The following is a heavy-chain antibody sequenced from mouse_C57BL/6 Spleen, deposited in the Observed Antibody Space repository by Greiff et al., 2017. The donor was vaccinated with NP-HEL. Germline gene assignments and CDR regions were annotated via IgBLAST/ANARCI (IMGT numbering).Heavy chain of an antibody. CDR1: GFSLTSYG. V-gene: IGHV2-2*01. CDR2: IWSGGST. D-gene: IGHD2-3*01. CDR3: ARNGKGYDGFFDY. J-gene: IGHJ2*01. Sequence: QVQLKESGPGLVQPSQSLSITCTVSGFSLTSYGVHWVRQSPGKGLEWLGVIWSGGSTDYNAAFISRLSISKDNSKSQVFFKMNRLQADDTAIYYCARNGKGYDGFFDYWGQGTTLTVSS.